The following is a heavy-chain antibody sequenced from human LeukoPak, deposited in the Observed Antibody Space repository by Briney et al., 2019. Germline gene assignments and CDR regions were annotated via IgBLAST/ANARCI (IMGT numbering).Heavy chain of an antibody. CDR2: ISAYNGNT. D-gene: IGHD6-13*01. CDR3: ARDRIAAPSIYFQX. CDR1: GYTFASYG. V-gene: IGHV1-18*01. Sequence: GASVKVSCKASGYTFASYGISWVRQAPGQGLEWMGWISAYNGNTNYAQKLQGRVTMTTDTSTSTAYMELRSLRSDDTAVYYCARDRIAAPSIYFQXXXXGTLVTVSS. J-gene: IGHJ1*01.